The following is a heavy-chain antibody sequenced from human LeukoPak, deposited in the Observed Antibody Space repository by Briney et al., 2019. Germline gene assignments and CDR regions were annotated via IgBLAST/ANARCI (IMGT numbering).Heavy chain of an antibody. CDR1: GFTFSDHY. Sequence: GGSLRLSCAASGFTFSDHYMSWIRQAPGKGLEWVSYISPSGSTKYYAGSVTGRFTISRDSAKNSLYLQMNSLRAEDTAVYYCARDCGGDCHLVYYYSGMEVWGQGTTVTVSS. J-gene: IGHJ6*02. CDR3: ARDCGGDCHLVYYYSGMEV. CDR2: ISPSGSTK. V-gene: IGHV3-11*01. D-gene: IGHD2-21*02.